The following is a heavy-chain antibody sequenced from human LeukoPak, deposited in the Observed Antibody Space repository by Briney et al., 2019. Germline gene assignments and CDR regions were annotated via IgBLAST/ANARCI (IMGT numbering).Heavy chain of an antibody. CDR3: ASSGTTYYYDSGTRI. D-gene: IGHD3-22*01. Sequence: GGSLRLSCEASGFTFSGYSMNWVRQAPGKGLEWVSFISGSSSIIHYADSVKGRFTISRDNAKNSLYLRMNSLRAEDTAVYYCASSGTTYYYDSGTRIWGQGTMVTVSS. CDR1: GFTFSGYS. CDR2: ISGSSSII. V-gene: IGHV3-48*04. J-gene: IGHJ3*02.